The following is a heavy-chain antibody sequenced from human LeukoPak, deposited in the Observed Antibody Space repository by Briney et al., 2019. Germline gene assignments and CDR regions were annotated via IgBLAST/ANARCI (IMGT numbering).Heavy chain of an antibody. D-gene: IGHD5-12*01. CDR2: ISAFNGNT. J-gene: IGHJ4*02. V-gene: IGHV1-18*01. CDR1: GYMFNIYG. Sequence: ASVKVSCKASGYMFNIYGISWVRQATGQGREWMGWISAFNGNTNYARNFQDRVTMTTDTSTSTAYMELTSLRSDDTAVYYCARSPPSTGYDRFDTWGQGTLVTVSS. CDR3: ARSPPSTGYDRFDT.